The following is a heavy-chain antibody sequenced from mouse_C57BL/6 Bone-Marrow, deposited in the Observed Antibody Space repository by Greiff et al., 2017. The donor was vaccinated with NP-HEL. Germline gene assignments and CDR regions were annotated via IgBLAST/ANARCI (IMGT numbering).Heavy chain of an antibody. CDR1: GFSLTSYG. D-gene: IGHD2-4*01. J-gene: IGHJ3*01. V-gene: IGHV2-5*01. Sequence: VKLQESGPGLVQPSQSLSITCTVSGFSLTSYGVHWVRQSPGKGLEWLGVIWRGGSTDYNAAFMSRLSITKDNSKSQVFFKMNSLQADDTAIYYCATSIYYDYDWFAYWGQGTLVTVSA. CDR3: ATSIYYDYDWFAY. CDR2: IWRGGST.